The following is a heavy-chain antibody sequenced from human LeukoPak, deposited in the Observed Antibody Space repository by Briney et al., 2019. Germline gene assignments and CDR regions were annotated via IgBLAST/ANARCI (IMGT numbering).Heavy chain of an antibody. D-gene: IGHD3-3*01. J-gene: IGHJ4*02. V-gene: IGHV1-69*13. Sequence: GASVKVSCKASGGTFSSYAISWVRQAPGQGLEWMGGIIPIFGTANYAQKFQGRVTITADESTSTAYMELSSLRSEDTAVYYCARGGFLEWIALDYWGQGTLVTVSS. CDR2: IIPIFGTA. CDR1: GGTFSSYA. CDR3: ARGGFLEWIALDY.